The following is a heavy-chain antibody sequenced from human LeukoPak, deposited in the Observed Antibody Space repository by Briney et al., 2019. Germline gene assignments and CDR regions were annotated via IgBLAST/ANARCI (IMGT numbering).Heavy chain of an antibody. CDR2: ISYDGTNT. D-gene: IGHD5-18*01. J-gene: IGHJ3*02. CDR3: AELSGYSYGPADAFDI. V-gene: IGHV3-30-3*01. CDR1: GFTFSNYA. Sequence: PGGSLRLSCAASGFTFSNYALHWVRQAPGKGLEWVAVISYDGTNTYYTDSVKGRFTISRDNSKNTLYLQMNSLRTEDTAVYYCAELSGYSYGPADAFDIWGQGTMVTVSS.